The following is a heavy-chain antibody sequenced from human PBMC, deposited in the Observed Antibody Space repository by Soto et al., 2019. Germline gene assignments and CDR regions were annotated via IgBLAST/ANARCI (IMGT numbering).Heavy chain of an antibody. CDR3: ASMIGDPVLSFDS. D-gene: IGHD3-10*02. CDR2: IFYSGST. Sequence: QVQLQESGPGLVKPSETLSLTCTVSGGSISSYYWSWIRQPPGKGLEWIGFIFYSGSTSYNPSLKSPVTISIDTSAYQFSLKLTSVTAADTAVYYCASMIGDPVLSFDSWGQGALVAVSS. V-gene: IGHV4-59*01. CDR1: GGSISSYY. J-gene: IGHJ5*01.